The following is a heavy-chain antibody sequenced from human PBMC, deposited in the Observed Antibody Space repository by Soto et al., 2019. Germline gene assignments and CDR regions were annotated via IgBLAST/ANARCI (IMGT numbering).Heavy chain of an antibody. CDR3: ARHPFGGYAFDS. V-gene: IGHV4-39*01. CDR1: GASINSNVHY. Sequence: SETLSLTCTVSGASINSNVHYWGWVRQSPGKGLEWIASVFYTGSPYHNPSLESRVYISVDTSDNQFSLKVTSVTAADTGIYYCARHPFGGYAFDSWGQGTLVTLSS. D-gene: IGHD3-16*01. J-gene: IGHJ4*02. CDR2: VFYTGSP.